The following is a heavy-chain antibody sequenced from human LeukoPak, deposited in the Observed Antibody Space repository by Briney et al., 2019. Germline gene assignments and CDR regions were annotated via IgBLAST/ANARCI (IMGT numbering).Heavy chain of an antibody. V-gene: IGHV1-69*13. CDR3: ATSFDSSGYLTPIPYNWFDP. CDR1: GGTFSCYA. D-gene: IGHD3-22*01. Sequence: ASVKVSCKASGGTFSCYAISWVRQAPGQGLEWMGGIIPIFGTANYAQKFQGRATITADESTSTAYMELSSLRSEDTAVYYCATSFDSSGYLTPIPYNWFDPWGQGTLVTVSS. J-gene: IGHJ5*02. CDR2: IIPIFGTA.